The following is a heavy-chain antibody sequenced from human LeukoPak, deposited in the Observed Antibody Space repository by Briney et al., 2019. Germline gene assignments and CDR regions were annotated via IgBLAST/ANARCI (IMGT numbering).Heavy chain of an antibody. V-gene: IGHV4-59*08. J-gene: IGHJ4*02. D-gene: IGHD1-1*01. Sequence: SETLSLTCTVSGGSISSYYWSWIRQPPGKGLEWIGYIYYSGSTNYNPSLKSRVTISVDTSMNQFSLKLSSVTAADTAVYYCASRNWNDGGYFDYWGQGTLVTVSS. CDR2: IYYSGST. CDR1: GGSISSYY. CDR3: ASRNWNDGGYFDY.